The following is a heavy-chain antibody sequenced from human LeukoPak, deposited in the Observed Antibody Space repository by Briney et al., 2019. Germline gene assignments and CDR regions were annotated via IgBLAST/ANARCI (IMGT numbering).Heavy chain of an antibody. D-gene: IGHD6-25*01. Sequence: ASVKVSCKASGYTFTGYYMHWVRQAPGQGLEWMGRINPNSGGTNYAQKFQGRVTMTRDTSISTAYMVLSRLRSDDTAVYYCARSKYSSGFDPWGQGTLVTVSS. CDR3: ARSKYSSGFDP. V-gene: IGHV1-2*06. CDR2: INPNSGGT. J-gene: IGHJ5*02. CDR1: GYTFTGYY.